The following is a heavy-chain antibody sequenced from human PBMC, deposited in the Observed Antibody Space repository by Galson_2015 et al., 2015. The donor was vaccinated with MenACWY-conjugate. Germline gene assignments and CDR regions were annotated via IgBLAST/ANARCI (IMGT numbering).Heavy chain of an antibody. Sequence: SVKVSCKASGGTFSRHAISWVRQAPGQGLEFMGGIIPHYDITKYAPKFQGRVTITADKATSTAYMEVTRLRSADTAVYYCATSPLFEDMTFCPSAIWYFQTWGQGTLVTVS. CDR2: IIPHYDIT. CDR3: ATSPLFEDMTFCPSAIWYFQT. D-gene: IGHD2-15*01. J-gene: IGHJ1*01. CDR1: GGTFSRHA. V-gene: IGHV1-69*10.